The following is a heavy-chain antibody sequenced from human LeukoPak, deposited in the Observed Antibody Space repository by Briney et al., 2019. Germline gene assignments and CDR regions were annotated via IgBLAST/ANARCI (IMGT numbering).Heavy chain of an antibody. CDR1: GSTFSGYS. J-gene: IGHJ4*02. Sequence: GGSLRLSCAASGSTFSGYSMNWVRQAPGKGLDWVSSISSSSGYIYYADSVKGRFTISRDNAKNSLYLQMNSLRAEDTAVYYCAKADLIVVVTFFDYWGQGTLVTVSS. V-gene: IGHV3-21*04. D-gene: IGHD2-21*02. CDR3: AKADLIVVVTFFDY. CDR2: ISSSSGYI.